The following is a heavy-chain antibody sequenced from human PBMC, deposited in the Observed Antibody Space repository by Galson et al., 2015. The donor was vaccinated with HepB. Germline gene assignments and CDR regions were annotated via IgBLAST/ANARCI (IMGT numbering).Heavy chain of an antibody. V-gene: IGHV3-21*01. CDR1: GFTFSSYS. J-gene: IGHJ3*02. CDR3: AGEIDYGGNPDAFDI. D-gene: IGHD4-23*01. Sequence: SLRLSCAASGFTFSSYSMNWVRQAPGKGLEWVSSISSSSYIYYADSVKGRFTISRDNAKNSLYLQMNSLRAEDTAVYYCAGEIDYGGNPDAFDIWGQGTMVTVSS. CDR2: ISSSSYI.